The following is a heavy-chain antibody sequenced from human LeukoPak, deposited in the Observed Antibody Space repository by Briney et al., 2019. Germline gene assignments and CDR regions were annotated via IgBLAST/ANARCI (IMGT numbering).Heavy chain of an antibody. CDR3: TKASAARCIGVFCYPFDH. V-gene: IGHV3-23*01. D-gene: IGHD2-15*01. Sequence: GGSLRLSCAASGFTFTNYAMTWVRQAPGKGLEWVAATVGIGPDTYHADSVRGRFTISRDNSKNILYLQMNSLRVEDTAVYYCTKASAARCIGVFCYPFDHWGQGTLVTVSS. CDR1: GFTFTNYA. J-gene: IGHJ4*02. CDR2: TVGIGPDT.